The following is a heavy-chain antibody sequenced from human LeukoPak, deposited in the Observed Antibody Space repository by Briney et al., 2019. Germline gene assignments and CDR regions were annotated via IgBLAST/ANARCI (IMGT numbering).Heavy chain of an antibody. V-gene: IGHV3-7*01. Sequence: QSGGSLRLSCAASGFTFSIYWMSWVRQAPGKGLEWVANIKQDGSEKYYVHSVKGLFPIPRENAKNSLYLQMNSVRAEDTAVYYCARKYCSSTSCYAHYYFDYWGQGTMVSVSS. J-gene: IGHJ4*02. CDR3: ARKYCSSTSCYAHYYFDY. D-gene: IGHD2-2*01. CDR1: GFTFSIYW. CDR2: IKQDGSEK.